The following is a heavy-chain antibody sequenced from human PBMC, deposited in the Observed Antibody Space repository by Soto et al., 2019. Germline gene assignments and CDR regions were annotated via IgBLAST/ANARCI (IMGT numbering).Heavy chain of an antibody. J-gene: IGHJ4*02. CDR2: INHSGST. CDR3: ARILQLWALDY. CDR1: GGSFSGYY. Sequence: ETLSLTCAVYGGSFSGYYWSWIRQPPGKGLEWIGEINHSGSTNYNPSLKSRVTISVDTSKNQFSLKLSSVTAADTAVYYCARILQLWALDYWGQGTLVTVSS. V-gene: IGHV4-34*01. D-gene: IGHD5-18*01.